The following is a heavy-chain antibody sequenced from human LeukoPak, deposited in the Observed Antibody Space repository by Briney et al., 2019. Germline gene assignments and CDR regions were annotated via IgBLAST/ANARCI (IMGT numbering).Heavy chain of an antibody. CDR1: GFTFSNAW. Sequence: GGSLRLSCAGSGFTFSNAWMSWVRQAPGKGPEWVGRIKSEPDGGTTDYAAPVKGKFTISRDDSKNTLYLQMNSLRAEDTALYYCTTDDRGYSYAPRYWGQGTLVTVSS. CDR3: TTDDRGYSYAPRY. D-gene: IGHD5-18*01. CDR2: IKSEPDGGTT. V-gene: IGHV3-15*01. J-gene: IGHJ4*02.